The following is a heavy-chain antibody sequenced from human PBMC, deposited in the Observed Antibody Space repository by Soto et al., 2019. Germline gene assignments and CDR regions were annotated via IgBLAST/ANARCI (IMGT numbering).Heavy chain of an antibody. V-gene: IGHV4-30-4*01. CDR3: AREGLLERDWFDP. CDR2: IYYSGST. D-gene: IGHD1-1*01. J-gene: IGHJ5*02. Sequence: SSETLSLTCTVSGGSISSGDYYWSWIRQPPGKGLEWIGYIYYSGSTYYNPSLKSRVTISVDTSKNQFSLKLSSVTAADTAVYYCAREGLLERDWFDPWGQGTLVTVSS. CDR1: GGSISSGDYY.